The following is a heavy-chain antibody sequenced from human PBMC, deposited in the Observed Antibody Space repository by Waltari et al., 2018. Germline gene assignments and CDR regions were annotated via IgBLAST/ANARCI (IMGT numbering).Heavy chain of an antibody. D-gene: IGHD6-13*01. Sequence: EVQLVESGGGLAQPGGSLRLSCAASGPSFSNYWRTWVRQASGKGAEWVANIKQDGSDKYYMDSVKGRFTISRDNAKNSLYLQMNNLRVEDTAVYYCTRGGRDSSWYWRDWGQGTLVTVSS. CDR1: GPSFSNYW. J-gene: IGHJ4*02. V-gene: IGHV3-7*01. CDR3: TRGGRDSSWYWRD. CDR2: IKQDGSDK.